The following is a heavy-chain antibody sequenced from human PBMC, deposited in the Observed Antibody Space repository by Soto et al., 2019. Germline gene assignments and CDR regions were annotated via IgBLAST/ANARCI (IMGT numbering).Heavy chain of an antibody. J-gene: IGHJ6*03. CDR3: ARAQQWLDDYYYMDV. D-gene: IGHD6-19*01. CDR1: GGSFSGYY. V-gene: IGHV4-34*01. CDR2: INRSGST. Sequence: SETLSLTCAVYGGSFSGYYWSWIRQPPGKGLEWIGEINRSGSTNYNPSLKSRVTISVDTSKNQFSLKLSSVTAADTAVYYCARAQQWLDDYYYMDVWGKGTTVTVSS.